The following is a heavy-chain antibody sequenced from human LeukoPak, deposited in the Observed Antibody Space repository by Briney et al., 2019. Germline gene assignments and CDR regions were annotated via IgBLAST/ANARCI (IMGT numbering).Heavy chain of an antibody. V-gene: IGHV3-15*01. CDR2: IKSKTDVRTT. Sequence: SLRLSCPACVITFHNSWLSGVRPPPAKGREGVGRIKSKTDVRTTEYAAPVKGRFTISKDDSEKTLFPLMDSLRTEDTAVYYCTTTWSSRKGFDHWGEGTLVTVSS. CDR3: TTTWSSRKGFDH. CDR1: VITFHNSW. D-gene: IGHD3-10*01. J-gene: IGHJ4*02.